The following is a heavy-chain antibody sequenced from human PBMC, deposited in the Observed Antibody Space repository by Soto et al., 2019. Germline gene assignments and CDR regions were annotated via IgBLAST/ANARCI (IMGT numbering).Heavy chain of an antibody. Sequence: LSLTRTVSGGSINTFYWSWVRQPAGKGLEWIGRIFSSGSTSFNPSLESRVAMSVDTSKNHFSLNLSSVTAADMAVYYCAREGSYSAYNFAHGIQLWSFDFWGQGALVTVSS. CDR3: AREGSYSAYNFAHGIQLWSFDF. CDR1: GGSINTFY. V-gene: IGHV4-4*07. J-gene: IGHJ4*02. CDR2: IFSSGST. D-gene: IGHD5-12*01.